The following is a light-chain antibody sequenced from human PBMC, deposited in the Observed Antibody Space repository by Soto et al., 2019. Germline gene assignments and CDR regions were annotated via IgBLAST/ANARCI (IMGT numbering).Light chain of an antibody. CDR2: KAS. CDR1: QSIGIW. Sequence: IQMTQSPSTLSASVGDRVAITCRASQSIGIWLAWYQQKPGKAPRFLIYKASSLESGVPSRFSGSGYGTESTLTISSLQPDYFASYYCQQYNDSPWTFGQGTKVEIK. J-gene: IGKJ1*01. CDR3: QQYNDSPWT. V-gene: IGKV1-5*03.